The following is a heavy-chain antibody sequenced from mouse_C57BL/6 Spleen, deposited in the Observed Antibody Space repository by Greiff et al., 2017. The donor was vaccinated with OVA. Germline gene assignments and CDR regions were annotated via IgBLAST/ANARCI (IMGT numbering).Heavy chain of an antibody. V-gene: IGHV3-6*01. J-gene: IGHJ4*01. CDR3: ARGGLRGARDY. Sequence: EVQLQESGPGLVKPSQSLSLTCSVTGYSITSGYYWNLIRQFPGNQLEWMGYISYDGSTNYNPSLKNRISITRDTSKNQFYLKLKSVTTEDTATYDRARGGLRGARDYWGQGTSVTVSA. CDR2: ISYDGST. CDR1: GYSITSGYY.